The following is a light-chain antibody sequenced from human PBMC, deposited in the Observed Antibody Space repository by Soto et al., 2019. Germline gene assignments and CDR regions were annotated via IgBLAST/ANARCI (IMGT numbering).Light chain of an antibody. CDR2: EVS. CDR3: SSYTSSSTL. Sequence: SGLTQPASVSGSPGRSITIACTGTSSDVGSYNYVSWYQQHPGKAPKLMIYEVSDRPSGISSRFSGSKSGNTASLTISGLQTEDEADYYCSSYTSSSTLFGTGTKVTVL. CDR1: SSDVGSYNY. J-gene: IGLJ1*01. V-gene: IGLV2-14*01.